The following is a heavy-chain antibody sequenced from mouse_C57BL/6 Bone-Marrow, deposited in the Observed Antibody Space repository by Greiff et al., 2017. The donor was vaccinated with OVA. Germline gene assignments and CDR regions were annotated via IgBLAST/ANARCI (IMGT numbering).Heavy chain of an antibody. V-gene: IGHV1-64*01. Sequence: VQLQQSGAELVKPGASVKLSCKASGYTFTSYWMHWVKQRPGQGLEWIGMIHPNSGSTNYNEKFKSKATLTVDKSSSTAYMQLSSLTSEDSAVYYSARVITTVVDWYFDVWGTGTTVTVSS. CDR1: GYTFTSYW. D-gene: IGHD1-1*01. CDR2: IHPNSGST. J-gene: IGHJ1*03. CDR3: ARVITTVVDWYFDV.